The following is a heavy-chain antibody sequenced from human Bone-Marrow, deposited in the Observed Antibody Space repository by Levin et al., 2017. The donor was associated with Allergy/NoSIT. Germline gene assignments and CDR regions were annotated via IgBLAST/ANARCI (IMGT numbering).Heavy chain of an antibody. V-gene: IGHV3-33*06. CDR3: AKAVAGTGTPHL. CDR1: GFTFSSYG. D-gene: IGHD6-19*01. CDR2: IWYDGSDK. Sequence: GEPLKISCAASGFTFSSYGMHWVRQAPGKGLEWVAVIWYDGSDKYYVDSVKGRFTISRDNSKKTLYLQMNSLRAEDTAVYYCAKAVAGTGTPHLWGQGTLVTVSS. J-gene: IGHJ4*02.